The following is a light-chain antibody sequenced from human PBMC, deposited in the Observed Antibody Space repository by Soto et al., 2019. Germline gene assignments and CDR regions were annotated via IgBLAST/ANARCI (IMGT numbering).Light chain of an antibody. CDR3: QTWGNGIVV. J-gene: IGLJ2*01. V-gene: IGLV4-69*02. CDR2: LDSDGSH. CDR1: SGHNTYA. Sequence: QLVLTQSPSASASLGASVRLTCTLSSGHNTYAIAWHQQQPEKGPRYLMKLDSDGSHTNGDGIPARFSGSSSGAERYLTISSLQSEDEADYYCQTWGNGIVVFGGGTKVT.